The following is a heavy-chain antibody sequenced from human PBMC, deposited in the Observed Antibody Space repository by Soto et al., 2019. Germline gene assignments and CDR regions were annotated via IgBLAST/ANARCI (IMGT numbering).Heavy chain of an antibody. J-gene: IGHJ3*02. D-gene: IGHD2-2*01. Sequence: PGGSLRLSCAASGSTFSSYSMNWVRQAPGKGLEWVSSISSSSSYIYYADSVKGRFTISRDNAKNSLYLQMNSLRAEDTAVYYCARSFPSGYCSSTSCSGYDAFDIWGQGTMVTVSS. CDR2: ISSSSSYI. CDR1: GSTFSSYS. V-gene: IGHV3-21*01. CDR3: ARSFPSGYCSSTSCSGYDAFDI.